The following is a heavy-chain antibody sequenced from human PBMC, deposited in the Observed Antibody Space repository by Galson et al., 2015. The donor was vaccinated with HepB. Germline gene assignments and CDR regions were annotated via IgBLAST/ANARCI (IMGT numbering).Heavy chain of an antibody. CDR3: AREMPSIAVAGRYYYYYYGMDV. Sequence: SVKVSCKASGGTFSSYAISWVRQAPGQGLEWMGGIIPIFGTANYAQKFQGRVTITADESTSTAYMELSSLRSEDTAVYYCAREMPSIAVAGRYYYYYYGMDVWGQGTTVTVSS. CDR1: GGTFSSYA. J-gene: IGHJ6*02. CDR2: IIPIFGTA. D-gene: IGHD6-19*01. V-gene: IGHV1-69*13.